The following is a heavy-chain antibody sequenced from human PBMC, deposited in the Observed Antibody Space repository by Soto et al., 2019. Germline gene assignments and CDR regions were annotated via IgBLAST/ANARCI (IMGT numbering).Heavy chain of an antibody. CDR2: IVPFVGIT. Sequence: WASVKVSCKASGGSFSNYALNWVRQAPGQGLEWMGRIVPFVGITKYAQKFQGRVTITADNSTSTAYMELSSLRSEDTAVYYCAREMGATNDYWGQGTLVTVSS. V-gene: IGHV1-69*04. D-gene: IGHD1-26*01. CDR1: GGSFSNYA. CDR3: AREMGATNDY. J-gene: IGHJ4*02.